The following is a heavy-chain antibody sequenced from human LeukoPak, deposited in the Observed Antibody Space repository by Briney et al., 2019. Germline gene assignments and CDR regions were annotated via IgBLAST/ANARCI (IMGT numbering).Heavy chain of an antibody. Sequence: GGSLRLSCAASGFTFSSYSMNWVRQAPGKGLEWVSSISSSSSYIYYADSVKGRFTISRDNAKNSLYLQMNSLRAEDTAVYYCARPGYVDTAMVDHFGYWGQGTLVTDSS. CDR1: GFTFSSYS. V-gene: IGHV3-21*01. D-gene: IGHD5-18*01. J-gene: IGHJ4*02. CDR3: ARPGYVDTAMVDHFGY. CDR2: ISSSSSYI.